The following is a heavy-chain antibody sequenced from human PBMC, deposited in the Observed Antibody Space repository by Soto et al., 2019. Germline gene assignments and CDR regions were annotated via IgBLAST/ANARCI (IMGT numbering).Heavy chain of an antibody. CDR2: IIPILGIA. Sequence: SVKVSCKASGGTFSSYTISWVRQAPGQGLEWMGRIIPILGIANYAQKFQGRVTITADKSTSTAYMELSSLRSEDTAVYYCARKTENSGYDCEYFDSWGEGTLVTVSS. CDR1: GGTFSSYT. D-gene: IGHD5-12*01. V-gene: IGHV1-69*02. J-gene: IGHJ4*02. CDR3: ARKTENSGYDCEYFDS.